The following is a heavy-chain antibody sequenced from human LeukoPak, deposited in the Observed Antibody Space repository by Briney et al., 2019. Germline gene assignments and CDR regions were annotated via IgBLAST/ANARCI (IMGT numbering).Heavy chain of an antibody. CDR3: ARTIWSGYSADAFDI. J-gene: IGHJ3*02. Sequence: PGGSLRLSCPASGFTFSSYEMNWVRQAPGKGLEWVSYISSSGSTIYYADSVKGRFTISRDNAKNSLYLQMNSLRAEDTAVYYCARTIWSGYSADAFDIWGQGTMVTVSS. D-gene: IGHD3-3*01. V-gene: IGHV3-48*03. CDR2: ISSSGSTI. CDR1: GFTFSSYE.